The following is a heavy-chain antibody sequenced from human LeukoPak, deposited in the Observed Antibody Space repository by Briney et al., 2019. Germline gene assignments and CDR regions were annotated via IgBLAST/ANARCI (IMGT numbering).Heavy chain of an antibody. CDR1: GFAFSSYA. J-gene: IGHJ4*02. D-gene: IGHD5-12*01. CDR3: AKESVATSPEDYFDY. V-gene: IGHV3-23*01. Sequence: GGSLRLSCAASGFAFSSYAMSWVRQAPGKGLEWVSAISGSGGSTYYADSVKGRFTISRDNSKNTLYLQMSSLRAEDTAVYYCAKESVATSPEDYFDYWGQGTLVTVSS. CDR2: ISGSGGST.